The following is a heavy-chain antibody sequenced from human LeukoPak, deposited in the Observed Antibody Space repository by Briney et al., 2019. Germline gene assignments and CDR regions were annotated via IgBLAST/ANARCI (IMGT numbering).Heavy chain of an antibody. CDR3: ARLSFSGYAIDY. D-gene: IGHD3-22*01. J-gene: IGHJ4*02. V-gene: IGHV4-59*08. CDR2: IYYSGST. CDR1: GGSISSYY. Sequence: SETLSLTCTVSGGSISSYYWSWIRQPPGRGLEWVGYIYYSGSTNYNPSLKSRFTISVDTSKTQFSLKLSSVTAADTAVYYCARLSFSGYAIDYWGQGTLVTVSS.